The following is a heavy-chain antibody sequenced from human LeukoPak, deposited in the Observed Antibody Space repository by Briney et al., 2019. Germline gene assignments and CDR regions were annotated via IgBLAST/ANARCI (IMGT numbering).Heavy chain of an antibody. CDR2: ISAYNGNT. CDR3: ARDRMVAATRLGDY. V-gene: IGHV1-18*01. Sequence: ASVKVSCKASGYTFTSYDISWVRQAPGQGLEWMGWISAYNGNTNYAQKFQGRVTMTTDTSTSTAYMELRSLRSDDTAVYYCARDRMVAATRLGDYWGQGTLVTVTS. D-gene: IGHD2-15*01. CDR1: GYTFTSYD. J-gene: IGHJ4*02.